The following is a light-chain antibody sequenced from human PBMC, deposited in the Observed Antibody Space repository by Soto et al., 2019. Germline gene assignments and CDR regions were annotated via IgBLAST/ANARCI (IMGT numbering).Light chain of an antibody. CDR1: STGIGTFNL. J-gene: IGLJ1*01. V-gene: IGLV2-23*02. CDR3: YSFTGISISLLG. Sequence: AVLTQPSTESHQVLQSLTISCTRSSTGIGTFNLVSWYQPYPGQAPQRMIYEVTKRPTGISYRFSGSKSGNTASLTISGLQPVDEATYYCYSFTGISISLLGFRTGAKVTVL. CDR2: EVT.